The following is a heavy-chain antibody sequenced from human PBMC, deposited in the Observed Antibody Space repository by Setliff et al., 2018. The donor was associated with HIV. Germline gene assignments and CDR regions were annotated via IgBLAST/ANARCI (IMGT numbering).Heavy chain of an antibody. D-gene: IGHD2-2*01. V-gene: IGHV3-74*01. Sequence: GGSLRLSCAASGFTFSSYWMHWVRQAPGKGLVWVSRIKTAASVTSYADSVKGRFTISRDNAKNSLYLQMNSLRAEDTAVYYCASHFGYCSSTSCEGYWGQGALVTVSS. J-gene: IGHJ4*02. CDR1: GFTFSSYW. CDR2: IKTAASVT. CDR3: ASHFGYCSSTSCEGY.